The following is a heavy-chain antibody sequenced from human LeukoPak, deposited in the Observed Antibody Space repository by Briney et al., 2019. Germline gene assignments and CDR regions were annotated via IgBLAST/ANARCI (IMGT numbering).Heavy chain of an antibody. J-gene: IGHJ6*03. CDR1: GYTFTSYG. CDR2: ISAYNGNT. CDR3: ARAVTMVRGVIITAYYYYYMDV. D-gene: IGHD3-10*01. Sequence: ASVKVSCKASGYTFTSYGISWVRQAPGQGLEWMGWISAYNGNTNYAQKLQGRVTMTTDTSTSTAYMELRSLRSDDTAVYYCARAVTMVRGVIITAYYYYYMDVWGKGTTVTVSS. V-gene: IGHV1-18*01.